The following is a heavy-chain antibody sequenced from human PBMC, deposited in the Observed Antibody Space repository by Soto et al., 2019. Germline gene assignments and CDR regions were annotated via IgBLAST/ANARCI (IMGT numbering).Heavy chain of an antibody. CDR2: ISYDGSNK. D-gene: IGHD4-17*01. CDR3: ASRELTPTTVTSYYFDY. Sequence: GGSLRLSCAASGFTFSSYAMHWVRQAPGKGLEWVAVISYDGSNKYYADSVKGRFTISRDNSKNTLYLQMNSLRAEDTAVYYCASRELTPTTVTSYYFDYWGQGTLVTVSS. V-gene: IGHV3-30-3*01. J-gene: IGHJ4*02. CDR1: GFTFSSYA.